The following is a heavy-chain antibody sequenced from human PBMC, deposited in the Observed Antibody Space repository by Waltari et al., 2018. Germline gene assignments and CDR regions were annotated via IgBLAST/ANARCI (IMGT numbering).Heavy chain of an antibody. Sequence: QVQPVQSGAEVKKPGASVKVSCKASGYTFHGYYMPWCRQAPGQGLEWMGWTNPNRGGTNYAQKFQGRVTMTRDTSISTAYMELSRLRSDDTAVYYCAREGGGYSSSYDYWGQGTLVTVSS. CDR3: AREGGGYSSSYDY. V-gene: IGHV1-2*02. D-gene: IGHD6-6*01. J-gene: IGHJ4*02. CDR2: TNPNRGGT. CDR1: GYTFHGYY.